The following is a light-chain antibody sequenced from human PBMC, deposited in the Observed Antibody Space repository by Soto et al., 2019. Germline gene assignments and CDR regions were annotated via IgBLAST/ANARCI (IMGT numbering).Light chain of an antibody. CDR3: QQYNTLPPYT. V-gene: IGKV1-5*03. CDR1: QNVNTW. CDR2: KAA. Sequence: DIQMTQSPSTLSASVGDRVTITCRASQNVNTWLAWYQQKRGKAPKVLIYKAASLQSGAPSRFSGSGSGTEFTLTISSLQPDDFATYYCQQYNTLPPYTFGQGTKVEIK. J-gene: IGKJ2*01.